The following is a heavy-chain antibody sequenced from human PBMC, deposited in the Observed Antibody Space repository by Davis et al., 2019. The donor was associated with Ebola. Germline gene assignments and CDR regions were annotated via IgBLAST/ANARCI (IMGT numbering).Heavy chain of an antibody. Sequence: ASVKVSCKASGYTFTSYYMHWVRQAPGQGLEWMGIIDPSGGTTNYAQKFQGRVTMTRDTSTSTVYMELSSLRSEDTAMYYCARAKVYTYGCAYWGQGTLVTASS. CDR1: GYTFTSYY. J-gene: IGHJ4*02. CDR2: IDPSGGTT. CDR3: ARAKVYTYGCAY. V-gene: IGHV1-46*01. D-gene: IGHD5-18*01.